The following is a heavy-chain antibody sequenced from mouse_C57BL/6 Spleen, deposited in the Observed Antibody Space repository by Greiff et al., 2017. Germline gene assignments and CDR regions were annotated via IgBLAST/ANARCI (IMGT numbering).Heavy chain of an antibody. V-gene: IGHV1-15*01. CDR3: TKVTIVTSYFDY. CDR1: GYTFTDYE. J-gene: IGHJ2*01. CDR2: IDPETGGT. Sequence: VKLMESGAELVRPGASVTLSCKASGYTFTDYEMHWVKQTPVHGLEWIGAIDPETGGTAYNQKFKGKAILTADKSSSTAYMELRSLTSEDSAVYYCTKVTIVTSYFDYWGQGTTLTVSS. D-gene: IGHD2-5*01.